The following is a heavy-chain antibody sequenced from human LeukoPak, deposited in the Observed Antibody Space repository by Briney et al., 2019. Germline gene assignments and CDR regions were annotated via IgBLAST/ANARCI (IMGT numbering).Heavy chain of an antibody. CDR2: IYSGGNT. Sequence: GGSLRLSCAVSGFTVSSNYMSWVRQAPGKGLEWVSVIYSGGNTYYADSVKGRFTISRDNSKNTLYLQMNSLRAEDTAVYYCARDFGRDGSHMDVWGQGTTVTVSS. CDR1: GFTVSSNY. V-gene: IGHV3-53*01. J-gene: IGHJ6*02. D-gene: IGHD5-24*01. CDR3: ARDFGRDGSHMDV.